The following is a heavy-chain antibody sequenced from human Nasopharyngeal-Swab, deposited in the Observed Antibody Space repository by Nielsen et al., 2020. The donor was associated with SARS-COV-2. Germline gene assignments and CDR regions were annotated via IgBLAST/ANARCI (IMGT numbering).Heavy chain of an antibody. Sequence: GESLKISYAASGFTFTSYAMNWVRHAPGKGLEWVSGMSGRGEKTYYAESVKGRFTISRDISKNTLYLQMNGLRAEDTAVYYCAKDSGAGFCDDGSCFPTNHWGLGTLVTVSS. CDR2: MSGRGEKT. V-gene: IGHV3-23*01. J-gene: IGHJ5*02. CDR3: AKDSGAGFCDDGSCFPTNH. CDR1: GFTFTSYA. D-gene: IGHD2-15*01.